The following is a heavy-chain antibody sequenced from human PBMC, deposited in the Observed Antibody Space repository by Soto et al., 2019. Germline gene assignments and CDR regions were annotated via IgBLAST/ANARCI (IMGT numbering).Heavy chain of an antibody. D-gene: IGHD3-10*01. CDR2: IYYSGST. J-gene: IGHJ4*02. Sequence: SETLSLTCTVSGGSISSYYWSWIRQPPGKGLEWIGYIYYSGSTNYNPSLKSRVTISVDTSKNQFSLKLSSVTAADTAVYYCARVFYYGSGSYYTYYFDYWGQGTLVTVSS. CDR1: GGSISSYY. CDR3: ARVFYYGSGSYYTYYFDY. V-gene: IGHV4-59*01.